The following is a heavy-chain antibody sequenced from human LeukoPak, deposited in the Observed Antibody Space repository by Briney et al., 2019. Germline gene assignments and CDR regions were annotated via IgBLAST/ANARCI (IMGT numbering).Heavy chain of an antibody. CDR2: INHSGST. CDR1: GGSFSGYY. J-gene: IGHJ4*02. CDR3: ARLVGATIGEIDY. D-gene: IGHD1-26*01. Sequence: SETLSLTCAVYGGSFSGYYWSWIRQPPGKGLEWIGEINHSGSTNYNPSLKSRVTISVDTSKNQFPLKLSSVTAADTAVYYCARLVGATIGEIDYWGQGTLVTVSS. V-gene: IGHV4-34*01.